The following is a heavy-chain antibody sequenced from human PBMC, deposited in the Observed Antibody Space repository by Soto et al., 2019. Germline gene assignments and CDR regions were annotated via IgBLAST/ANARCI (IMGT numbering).Heavy chain of an antibody. CDR2: ISYDGSNK. J-gene: IGHJ6*02. CDR3: AKDGGVYDYGMDV. D-gene: IGHD3-10*01. CDR1: GFTFSSYG. V-gene: IGHV3-30*18. Sequence: QVQLVESGGGVVQPGRSLRLSCAASGFTFSSYGMHWVRQAPGKGLEWVAVISYDGSNKYYADSVKGRCTISRDNYKNTLYRQTNSLRAEDTAVYYCAKDGGVYDYGMDVWGQGTTVTVSS.